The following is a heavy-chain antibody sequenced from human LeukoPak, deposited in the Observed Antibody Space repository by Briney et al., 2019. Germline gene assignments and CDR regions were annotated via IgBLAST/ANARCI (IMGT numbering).Heavy chain of an antibody. CDR1: GFTFSSYW. J-gene: IGHJ3*02. CDR3: ARTCSGGSCQTLDAFDI. CDR2: IKQDGSEK. V-gene: IGHV3-7*05. D-gene: IGHD2-15*01. Sequence: PGGSLRLSCAASGFTFSSYWMSWVRQAPGKGLEWVANIKQDGSEKYYVDSVKGRFTISRDNAKNSLYLQMNSLRAEDTAVYYCARTCSGGSCQTLDAFDIWGQGTMVTVSS.